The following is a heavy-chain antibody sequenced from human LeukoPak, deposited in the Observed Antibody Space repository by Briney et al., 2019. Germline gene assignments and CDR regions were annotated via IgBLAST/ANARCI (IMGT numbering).Heavy chain of an antibody. J-gene: IGHJ4*02. CDR3: ARAGLQQWLSFDN. CDR2: ISSTSSTI. V-gene: IGHV3-48*01. CDR1: GFTFSSYS. Sequence: GGSLRLSCAASGFTFSSYSMNWVRQAPGKGLEWVSYISSTSSTIYYADSVKGRFTISRDNAKNSLYLQMDSLRAEDTAVYYCARAGLQQWLSFDNWGQGTLVTVSS. D-gene: IGHD6-19*01.